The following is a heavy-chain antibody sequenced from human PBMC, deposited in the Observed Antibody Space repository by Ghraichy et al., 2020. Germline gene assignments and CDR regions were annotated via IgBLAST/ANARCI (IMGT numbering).Heavy chain of an antibody. D-gene: IGHD3-22*01. J-gene: IGHJ4*02. CDR1: GGSISSSNW. V-gene: IGHV4/OR15-8*01. CDR3: ARTYYYDSSGYYYGY. Sequence: ETLSLTCAVSGGSISSSNWWSWVHQPPGKGLEWIGEIYHSGSTNYNPSLKSRVTISVDKSKNQFSLKLSSVTAADTAVYYCARTYYYDSSGYYYGYWGQGTLVTVSS. CDR2: IYHSGST.